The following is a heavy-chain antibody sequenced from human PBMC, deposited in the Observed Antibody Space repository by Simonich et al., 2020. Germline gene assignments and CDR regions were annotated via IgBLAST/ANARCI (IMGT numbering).Heavy chain of an antibody. CDR3: ARWIAVAGTGAYGMDV. V-gene: IGHV3-21*01. J-gene: IGHJ6*02. CDR1: GFTFSSYS. CDR2: SSSSSSYI. Sequence: EVQLVESGGGLVKPGGSLRLSCAASGFTFSSYSMNWVRQAPGKGLEWVASSSSSSSYIYYADAVQGRFTISRDNAKNSLYLQMNSLRAEDTAVYYCARWIAVAGTGAYGMDVWGQGTTVTASS. D-gene: IGHD6-19*01.